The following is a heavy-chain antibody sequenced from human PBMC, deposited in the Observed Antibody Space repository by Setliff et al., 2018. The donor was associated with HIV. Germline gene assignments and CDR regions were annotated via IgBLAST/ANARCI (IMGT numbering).Heavy chain of an antibody. D-gene: IGHD6-19*01. Sequence: SETLSLTCIVSGGSIRSSSYYWGWIRQPPGKGLEWIGTIYYTGSTNYNPSLKSRVTISVDSSKNQLSLKLTSVTAADTAVYYCGRQAWDHQSSGYFVDYWGQGKWSPSPQ. CDR1: GGSIRSSSYY. CDR3: GRQAWDHQSSGYFVDY. J-gene: IGHJ4*02. CDR2: IYYTGST. V-gene: IGHV4-39*01.